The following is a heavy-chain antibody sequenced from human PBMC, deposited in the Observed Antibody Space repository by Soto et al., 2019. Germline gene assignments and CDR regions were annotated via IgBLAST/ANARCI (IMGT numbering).Heavy chain of an antibody. Sequence: PSETLSLTCTVSVGSIISYYWSWIRQPPGRGLEWIGYIYYSGSTNYNPSLKSRVTISVDTSKNQFSLKLSSVTAADTAVYYCARDRCSGGSCYSDYWGQGTLVTVSS. J-gene: IGHJ4*02. CDR1: VGSIISYY. V-gene: IGHV4-59*01. CDR2: IYYSGST. CDR3: ARDRCSGGSCYSDY. D-gene: IGHD2-15*01.